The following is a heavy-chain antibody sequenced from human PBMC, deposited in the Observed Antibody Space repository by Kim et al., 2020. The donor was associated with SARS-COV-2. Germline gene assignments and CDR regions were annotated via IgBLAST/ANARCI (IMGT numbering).Heavy chain of an antibody. D-gene: IGHD6-19*01. J-gene: IGHJ4*02. CDR3: ASRGGYSSGWYY. V-gene: IGHV3-74*01. Sequence: SSADSVQGRFTISRDNAKITLYLHMNSLRAEATAVYYCASRGGYSSGWYYWGQGTLVTVSS.